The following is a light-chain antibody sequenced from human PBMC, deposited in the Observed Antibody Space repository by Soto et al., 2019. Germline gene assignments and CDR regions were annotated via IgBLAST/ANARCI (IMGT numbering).Light chain of an antibody. CDR3: ASYTTSSTYV. Sequence: LTQPASVSGSPGQSIAISCTGTSSDVGGYSYVSWYQQQPRKAPKLVISDVSNRPSGVSDRFSGSKSGNTASLTISGLQTEDEADYYGASYTTSSTYVFGTGTKVTV. J-gene: IGLJ1*01. CDR1: SSDVGGYSY. V-gene: IGLV2-14*01. CDR2: DVS.